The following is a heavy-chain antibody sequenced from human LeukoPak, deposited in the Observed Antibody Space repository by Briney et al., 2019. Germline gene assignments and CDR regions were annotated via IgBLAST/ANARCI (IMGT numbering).Heavy chain of an antibody. CDR1: GGSISSYY. Sequence: SETLSLTCTVSGGSISSYYWSWIRQPPGKGLEWIGYIYYSGSTNYNPSLKSRVTISVDTSKNQFSLKLSSVTAAVTAVYYCARDSPTIHNFDYWGQGTLVTVSS. V-gene: IGHV4-59*01. CDR3: ARDSPTIHNFDY. D-gene: IGHD5-24*01. CDR2: IYYSGST. J-gene: IGHJ4*02.